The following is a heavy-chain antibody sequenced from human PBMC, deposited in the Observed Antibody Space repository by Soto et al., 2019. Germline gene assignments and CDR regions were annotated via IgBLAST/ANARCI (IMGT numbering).Heavy chain of an antibody. Sequence: QMQLQETGPGLVKPSETLSLTCTVSGGSIRSYYWSWIRQPPGKGLEWIGYIYYSESTNYNPYLTCRVTISVDTPKNQFSLKLNSVPAADPAGYYCARRRLGGATWWFDPWGQGTLVTVSS. D-gene: IGHD3-16*01. CDR3: ARRRLGGATWWFDP. J-gene: IGHJ5*02. CDR2: IYYSEST. CDR1: GGSIRSYY. V-gene: IGHV4-59*08.